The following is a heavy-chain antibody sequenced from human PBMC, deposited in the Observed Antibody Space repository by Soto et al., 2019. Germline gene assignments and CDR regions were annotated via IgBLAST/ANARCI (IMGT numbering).Heavy chain of an antibody. V-gene: IGHV1-69*08. J-gene: IGHJ4*02. CDR2: IIPIVDRA. CDR1: GGTFSTYT. D-gene: IGHD2-2*01. Sequence: QVQLVQSGAEVKKPGSSVRVSCKASGGTFSTYTISWVRQAPGQGLEWMRRIIPIVDRANYAQKFQGRVTITADKSTSTAYMELSSLRSDDTAVYYCARDLAITVPAPMGYWGQGTLVTVSS. CDR3: ARDLAITVPAPMGY.